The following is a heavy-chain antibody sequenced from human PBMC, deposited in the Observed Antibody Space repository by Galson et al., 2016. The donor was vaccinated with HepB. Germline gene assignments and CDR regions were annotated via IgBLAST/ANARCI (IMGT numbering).Heavy chain of an antibody. CDR1: GYTFSTYW. V-gene: IGHV5-51*03. CDR3: ARRTITSADY. J-gene: IGHJ4*02. CDR2: IYPGSSDA. Sequence: QSGAEVKKPGESLKISCKESGYTFSTYWIGWVRQQPGRGLEWMGIIYPGSSDARYSPSFQGHVTFSVDKSTTTAYLQWRSLQASDTAVYFCARRTITSADYWGQGTRVIVS. D-gene: IGHD4/OR15-4a*01.